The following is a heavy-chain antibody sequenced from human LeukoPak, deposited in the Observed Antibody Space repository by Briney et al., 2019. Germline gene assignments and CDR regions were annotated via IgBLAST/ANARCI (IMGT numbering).Heavy chain of an antibody. V-gene: IGHV4-61*02. CDR3: ARAMGLRFLEWPTHFDY. D-gene: IGHD3-3*01. Sequence: SETLSLTCTVSGGSISSGSYYWSWIRQPAGKGLEWIGRIYTSGSTNYNPSLKSRVTISVDTSKNQFSLKLSSVTAADTAVYYCARAMGLRFLEWPTHFDYWGQGTLVTVSS. CDR2: IYTSGST. J-gene: IGHJ4*02. CDR1: GGSISSGSYY.